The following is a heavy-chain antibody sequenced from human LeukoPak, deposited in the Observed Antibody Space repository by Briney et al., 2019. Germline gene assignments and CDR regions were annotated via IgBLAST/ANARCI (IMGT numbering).Heavy chain of an antibody. CDR3: ARSPRVYDSSGHLHDAFDM. Sequence: GGSLRLSCAASGITFSSYWMHWVRQVPGKGLVWLSYVKSDGTNTGYADSVKGRFTVSRDNAKNTLYLEMNSLRGDDTAVYYCARSPRVYDSSGHLHDAFDMWGQGTMVTVSS. J-gene: IGHJ3*02. CDR2: VKSDGTNT. V-gene: IGHV3-74*01. D-gene: IGHD3-22*01. CDR1: GITFSSYW.